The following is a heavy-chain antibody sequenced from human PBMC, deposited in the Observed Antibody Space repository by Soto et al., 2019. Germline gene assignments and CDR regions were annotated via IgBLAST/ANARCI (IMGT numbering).Heavy chain of an antibody. J-gene: IGHJ6*02. CDR1: GYTFTRYG. CDR2: INTYYGNT. D-gene: IGHD3-16*01. Sequence: QVQLVQSGAEVKNPGASVKVSCKASGYTFTRYGIGWARQAPGQGLEWMGWINTYYGNTNYAQNVQGRVTLTTDTSTSTAYMELRSLRSNDTAIYYCAMVDVYVTPSPQDVWGQGTTVIVSS. CDR3: AMVDVYVTPSPQDV. V-gene: IGHV1-18*01.